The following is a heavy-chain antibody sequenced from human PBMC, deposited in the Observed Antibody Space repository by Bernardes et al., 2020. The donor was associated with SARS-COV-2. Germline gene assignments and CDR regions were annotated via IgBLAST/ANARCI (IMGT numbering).Heavy chain of an antibody. J-gene: IGHJ4*01. Sequence: SETLSLTCAVSGGSITSGGYSWSWIRQSPGKGLEWIGYINHIGNTYYNPSLKSRVTISMDRSKNQFSLRLRSVTAADTAVYYCARYSDSTDVDYWGRGTLVTVSS. D-gene: IGHD1-26*01. CDR2: INHIGNT. CDR1: GGSITSGGYS. V-gene: IGHV4-30-2*06. CDR3: ARYSDSTDVDY.